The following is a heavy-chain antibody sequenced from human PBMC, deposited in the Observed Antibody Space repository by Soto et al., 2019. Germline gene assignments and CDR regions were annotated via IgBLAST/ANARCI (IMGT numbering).Heavy chain of an antibody. CDR3: ARELGGGGNWFDP. Sequence: SETLSLTCTVSGSSISSYYWSWIRQPPGKGLEWIGYIYYSGSTNYNPSLKSRVTISVDTSKNQFSLKLSSVTAADTAVYYCARELGGGGNWFDPWGQGTLVTVSS. J-gene: IGHJ5*02. CDR1: GSSISSYY. D-gene: IGHD3-10*01. CDR2: IYYSGST. V-gene: IGHV4-59*01.